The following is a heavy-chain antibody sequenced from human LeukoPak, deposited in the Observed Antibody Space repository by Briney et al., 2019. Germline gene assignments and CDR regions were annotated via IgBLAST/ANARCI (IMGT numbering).Heavy chain of an antibody. CDR1: GFTFSGNW. J-gene: IGHJ4*02. V-gene: IGHV3-7*01. Sequence: GGSLTLSCAASGFTFSGNWMSWVRQAPGKGLEWVASINPDGSQKLYVDSVKGRLTISRDNPENSLYLQMNSLRADDTAVYYCARDTDGSLDYWGQGILVTVAS. CDR3: ARDTDGSLDY. CDR2: INPDGSQK. D-gene: IGHD1-26*01.